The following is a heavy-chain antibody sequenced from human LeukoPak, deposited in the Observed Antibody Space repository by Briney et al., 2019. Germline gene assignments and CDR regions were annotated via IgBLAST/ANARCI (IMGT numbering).Heavy chain of an antibody. J-gene: IGHJ6*02. CDR3: AKASSSSNDYYGVDV. CDR2: ISYDGSNN. V-gene: IGHV3-30*18. CDR1: GFTFSSYG. Sequence: ARSLRLSCSASGFTFSSYGMHWVRQAPGKGLEWVAVISYDGSNNYYADSVKGRFTISRDNSKNTLYLQMNSLRPEDTAVYYCAKASSSSNDYYGVDVWGQGTTVTVSS. D-gene: IGHD6-6*01.